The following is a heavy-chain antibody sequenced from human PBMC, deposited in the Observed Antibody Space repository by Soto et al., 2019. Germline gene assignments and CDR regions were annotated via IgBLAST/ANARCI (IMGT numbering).Heavy chain of an antibody. V-gene: IGHV3-23*01. D-gene: IGHD2-15*01. CDR3: AKDQIQILVGVAATTSSGDNFDD. J-gene: IGHJ4*02. CDR1: GFTFSSYA. CDR2: ISGSGGST. Sequence: GGSLRLSCAASGFTFSSYAMSWVRQAPGKGLEWVSAISGSGGSTYYADSVKGRFTISRDNSKNTLYLQMNSLRAQDMAVYYCAKDQIQILVGVAATTSSGDNFDDWGQGTLVTVSS.